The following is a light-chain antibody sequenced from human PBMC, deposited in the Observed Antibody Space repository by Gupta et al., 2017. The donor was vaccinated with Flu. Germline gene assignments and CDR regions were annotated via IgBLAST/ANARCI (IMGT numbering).Light chain of an antibody. CDR1: QNLLYSSNNKNY. Sequence: DIVMTQSPDSLAVSLGERATINCKSSQNLLYSSNNKNYSAWYQQKPGQPPKLLIYWASTRESGVPDRFSGSGSGTDYTLTISSLQAEDVAVYYCQQYYTSGYSFGQGTKLEIK. J-gene: IGKJ2*03. CDR3: QQYYTSGYS. CDR2: WAS. V-gene: IGKV4-1*01.